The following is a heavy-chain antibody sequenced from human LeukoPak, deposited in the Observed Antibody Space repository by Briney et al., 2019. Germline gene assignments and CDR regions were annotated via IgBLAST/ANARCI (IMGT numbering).Heavy chain of an antibody. J-gene: IGHJ4*02. V-gene: IGHV3-48*03. Sequence: GGSLRLSCAASGFTFSSYEMNWVRQAPGKGLEWVSYISSSGSTIYYADSVKGRFTISRDNAKNSLYLQMNSLRAEDTALYYCARGGSYGGYHSYWGQGTLVTVSS. CDR2: ISSSGSTI. CDR3: ARGGSYGGYHSY. D-gene: IGHD4-23*01. CDR1: GFTFSSYE.